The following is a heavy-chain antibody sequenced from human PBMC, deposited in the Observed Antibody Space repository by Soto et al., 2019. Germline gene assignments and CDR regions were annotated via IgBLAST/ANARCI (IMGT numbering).Heavy chain of an antibody. CDR1: GYTFTSYA. J-gene: IGHJ2*01. CDR2: INAGNGNT. Sequence: QVQLVQSGAEVKKPGASVKVSCKASGYTFTSYAMPWVRQAPGQRLEWMGWINAGNGNTKYSQKFQGRVTITRDTSASTAYMALSSLSSEDTAVYYCARITGDLDWYFDLWGRGTLVTVSS. V-gene: IGHV1-3*01. D-gene: IGHD7-27*01. CDR3: ARITGDLDWYFDL.